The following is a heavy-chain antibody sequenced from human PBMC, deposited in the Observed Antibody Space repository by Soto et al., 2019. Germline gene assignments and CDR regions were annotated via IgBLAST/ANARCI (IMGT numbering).Heavy chain of an antibody. CDR3: ARDREREQLGYYGVDV. CDR2: ISYDGSHK. Sequence: QVQVVESGGGVVQPGRSLRLSCVASGFSFSHYGMQWVRQAPGKGLEWVAVISYDGSHKYYGESVTGRFTISRDNSNNTLYLQMTSLRTDDTALYFCARDREREQLGYYGVDVWGQGTTVAVSS. V-gene: IGHV3-30*03. CDR1: GFSFSHYG. D-gene: IGHD6-13*01. J-gene: IGHJ6*02.